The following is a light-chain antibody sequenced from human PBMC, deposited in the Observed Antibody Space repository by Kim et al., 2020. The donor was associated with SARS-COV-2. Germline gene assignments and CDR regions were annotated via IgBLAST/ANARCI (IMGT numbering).Light chain of an antibody. Sequence: ASVQLTCILGSGHSSYAIAWHQQQPGKGPRFLMKVNRDGSHIKGDGIPDRFSGSTSGAERYLTISSLQPEDEADYYCQTWDTGIRVFGGETQLTVL. CDR1: SGHSSYA. J-gene: IGLJ3*02. V-gene: IGLV4-69*01. CDR3: QTWDTGIRV. CDR2: VNRDGSH.